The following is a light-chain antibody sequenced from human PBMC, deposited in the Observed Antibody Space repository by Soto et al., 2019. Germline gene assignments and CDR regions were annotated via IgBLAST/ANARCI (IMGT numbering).Light chain of an antibody. CDR3: QQYQTYPWT. CDR2: QAS. Sequence: DIRMTQSPSTLSASVGDRVTITCRASQSISTWLAWYQQKPGKAPNLLIYQASSVETGVPSRFSASGSRTAISRTISSLQPDDFATYYCQQYQTYPWTFGQGTKVEIK. J-gene: IGKJ1*01. CDR1: QSISTW. V-gene: IGKV1-5*03.